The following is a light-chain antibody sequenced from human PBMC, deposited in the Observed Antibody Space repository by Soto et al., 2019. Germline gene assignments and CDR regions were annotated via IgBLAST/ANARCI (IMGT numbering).Light chain of an antibody. CDR3: QQYNIGSPWT. CDR1: QSVSNN. J-gene: IGKJ1*01. CDR2: GAS. Sequence: EILMTQSPSTLSVPPGQRATLSCRASQSVSNNLAWYQQRPGQAPRLLIYGASTRATGVPARMSGSGCGRAYSLTISSMQYEDFAVDYCQQYNIGSPWTFGQGTKVDIK. V-gene: IGKV3-15*01.